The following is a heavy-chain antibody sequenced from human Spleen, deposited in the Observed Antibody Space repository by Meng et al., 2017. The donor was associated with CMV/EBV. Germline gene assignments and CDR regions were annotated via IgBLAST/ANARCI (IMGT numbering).Heavy chain of an antibody. J-gene: IGHJ4*02. V-gene: IGHV3-66*02. CDR1: GFTVSSNY. D-gene: IGHD2-2*01. CDR2: IYSGGST. CDR3: AREYCSSTSCWPL. Sequence: CAVSGFTVSSNYMSWVRQAPGKGLEWVSVIYSGGSTYYADSVKGRFTISRDNSKNTLYLQMNSLRAEDTAVYYCAREYCSSTSCWPLWGQGTLVTVSS.